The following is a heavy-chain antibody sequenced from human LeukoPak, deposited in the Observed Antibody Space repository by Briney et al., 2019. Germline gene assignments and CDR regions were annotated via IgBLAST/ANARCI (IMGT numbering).Heavy chain of an antibody. CDR2: IFPGDSDT. D-gene: IGHD6-19*01. V-gene: IGHV5-51*01. J-gene: IGHJ3*02. Sequence: GESLQISCKGSGYSFTSYRVGWVRQMPGKGLEWLGIIFPGDSDTRYSPSFQGQVTISVDKSISTAYLQWSSLKASDTAMYYCARVEEQWLRSFAFDIWGQGTMVTVSS. CDR1: GYSFTSYR. CDR3: ARVEEQWLRSFAFDI.